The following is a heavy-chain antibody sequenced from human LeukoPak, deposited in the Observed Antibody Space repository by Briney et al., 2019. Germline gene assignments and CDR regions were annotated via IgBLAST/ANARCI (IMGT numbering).Heavy chain of an antibody. J-gene: IGHJ4*02. Sequence: SETLSLTCTVSGGSISSGSYHWSWIRQPAGKGLEWIGRIYTSGSTNYNPSLKSRVTISVDTSKNQFSLKLSSVTAADTAVYYCARVVEDYYDSSGFYYFDYWGQGTLVTVSS. V-gene: IGHV4-61*02. CDR2: IYTSGST. CDR1: GGSISSGSYH. CDR3: ARVVEDYYDSSGFYYFDY. D-gene: IGHD3-22*01.